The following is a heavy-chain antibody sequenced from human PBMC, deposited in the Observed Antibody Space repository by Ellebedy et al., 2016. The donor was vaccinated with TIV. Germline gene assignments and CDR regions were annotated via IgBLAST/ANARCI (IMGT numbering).Heavy chain of an antibody. CDR2: IKPDGSGQ. D-gene: IGHD5-18*01. V-gene: IGHV3-7*01. Sequence: GGSLRLXXAASGFTFSRYWMTWVRQAPGTGLEWVANIKPDGSGQYYVDSVKGRFTISRDNAKNSLYLQMSSLRGEDTAVYYCARDRGNTATTVWGQGTKVTVSP. CDR1: GFTFSRYW. J-gene: IGHJ3*01. CDR3: ARDRGNTATTV.